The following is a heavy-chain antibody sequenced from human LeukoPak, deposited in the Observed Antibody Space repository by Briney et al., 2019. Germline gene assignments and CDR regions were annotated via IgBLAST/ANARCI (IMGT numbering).Heavy chain of an antibody. J-gene: IGHJ3*02. CDR3: VRDRPSNYYDSSVDAFDI. D-gene: IGHD3-22*01. Sequence: GGSLRLSCAASGFTFSSYGMNWVRQAPGKGLEWVSSISSSSSYIYYADSVKGRFTISRDNAKKMLYLQMNSLRAEDTAVYYCVRDRPSNYYDSSVDAFDIWGRGTMVTVSS. CDR1: GFTFSSYG. V-gene: IGHV3-21*01. CDR2: ISSSSSYI.